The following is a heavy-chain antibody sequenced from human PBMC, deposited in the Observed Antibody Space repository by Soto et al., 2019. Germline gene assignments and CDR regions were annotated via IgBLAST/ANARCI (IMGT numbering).Heavy chain of an antibody. V-gene: IGHV1-69*08. CDR3: AREETGRVGAFDI. J-gene: IGHJ3*02. D-gene: IGHD1-26*01. CDR1: GGTFRNYI. CDR2: IIPILHID. Sequence: QVQLVQSGAEVKKPGSSVKVSCKASGGTFRNYIISWVRQAPGQGLEWMGRIIPILHIDKNAQKSQGRVTISADTATGTDYMELSSLTSEDTAVYYCAREETGRVGAFDIWGQRTQVTVAS.